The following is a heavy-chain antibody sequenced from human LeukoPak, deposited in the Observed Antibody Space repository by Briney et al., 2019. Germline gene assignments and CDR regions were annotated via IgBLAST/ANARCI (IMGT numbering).Heavy chain of an antibody. CDR3: ARGVRTFGVVNMDV. Sequence: PGGSLRLSCAASGFTFSSYSMNWVRQAPGKGLEWVSSISSSSSYIYYADSVKGRFTISRDNAKNSLYLQMNSLRAEDTAVYYCARGVRTFGVVNMDVWGKGTTVTVSS. J-gene: IGHJ6*03. V-gene: IGHV3-21*01. CDR1: GFTFSSYS. D-gene: IGHD3-3*01. CDR2: ISSSSSYI.